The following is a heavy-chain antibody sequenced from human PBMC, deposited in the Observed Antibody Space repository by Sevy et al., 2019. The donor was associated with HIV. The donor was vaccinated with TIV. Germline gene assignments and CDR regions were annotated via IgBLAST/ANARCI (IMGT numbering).Heavy chain of an antibody. CDR2: IYSDGST. J-gene: IGHJ4*02. Sequence: GGPLRLSCAASGFSVNSNYMTWVRQAPGKGLDWVSIIYSDGSTKYADAPKGRFTISRDNSKNTMYLQMNSLRVEDTAVYYCARGGTIFGLVRHYFDYWGQGTLVTVSS. CDR3: ARGGTIFGLVRHYFDY. V-gene: IGHV3-66*01. D-gene: IGHD3-3*01. CDR1: GFSVNSNY.